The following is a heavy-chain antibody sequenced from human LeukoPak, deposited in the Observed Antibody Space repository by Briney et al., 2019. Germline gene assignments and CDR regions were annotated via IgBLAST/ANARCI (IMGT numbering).Heavy chain of an antibody. V-gene: IGHV1-18*04. CDR3: ARDGDFVTVAVFDY. D-gene: IGHD1-14*01. Sequence: ASVKVSCKASGYTFTSYGISWVRQAPGQGLEWMGWISAYNGNTNYAQKLQGRVTMTTDTSTSTAYMELRSLRSVDTAVYYCARDGDFVTVAVFDYWGQGTLVTVSS. J-gene: IGHJ4*02. CDR1: GYTFTSYG. CDR2: ISAYNGNT.